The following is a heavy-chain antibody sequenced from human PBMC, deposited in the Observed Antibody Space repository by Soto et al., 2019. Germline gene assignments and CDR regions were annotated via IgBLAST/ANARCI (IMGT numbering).Heavy chain of an antibody. D-gene: IGHD3-10*01. J-gene: IGHJ4*02. Sequence: EVQLVESGGGLVQPGGSLRHSCAASGFTFSSYWMHWVRQAPGKGLVWVSRISSDESSTNYADSVKGRFTISRDNAKNTLYLQMNSLRAEDTAVYYCARDDGFGESLDYWGQGTLVTVSS. CDR2: ISSDESST. V-gene: IGHV3-74*01. CDR3: ARDDGFGESLDY. CDR1: GFTFSSYW.